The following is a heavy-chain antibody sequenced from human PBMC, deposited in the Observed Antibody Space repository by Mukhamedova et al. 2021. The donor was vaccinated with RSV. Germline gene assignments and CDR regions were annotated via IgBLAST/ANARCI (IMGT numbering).Heavy chain of an antibody. J-gene: IGHJ6*03. Sequence: KFQGRVTMTRDMSTSTVYMELSSLRSEDTAVYYCARVGRGSYYYYYMDVWGKGTTVTVSS. CDR3: ARVGRGSYYYYYMDV. D-gene: IGHD5-12*01. V-gene: IGHV1-46*01.